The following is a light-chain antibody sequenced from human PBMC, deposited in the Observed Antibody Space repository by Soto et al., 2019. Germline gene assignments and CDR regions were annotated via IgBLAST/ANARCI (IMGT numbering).Light chain of an antibody. J-gene: IGKJ1*01. V-gene: IGKV1-39*01. CDR3: QQSYSTPKT. CDR1: HNIERW. Sequence: KMNQSPSTLSASEGDRVTITCRASHNIERWMAWYQQKPGKAPSLLIFDASTLHSGVPSRFSGSGSGTDFTLTVSSLQPEDFATYYCQQSYSTPKTFGQVSKVDI. CDR2: DAS.